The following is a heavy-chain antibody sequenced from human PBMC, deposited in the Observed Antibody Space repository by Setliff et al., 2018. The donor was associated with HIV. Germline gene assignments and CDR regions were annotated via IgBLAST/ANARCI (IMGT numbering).Heavy chain of an antibody. D-gene: IGHD6-13*01. CDR3: ARHRDPPGSSWIFYYYYMDL. CDR2: IYHSGST. V-gene: IGHV4-39*01. J-gene: IGHJ6*03. Sequence: PSETLSLTCTVSGGSISSCAYHWVWIRQPPGKGLQWIGSIYHSGSTLYKPSLKSRVTMSVDTSKNQFSLKLNSVTAADTAVYHCARHRDPPGSSWIFYYYYMDLWGEGTTVTVSS. CDR1: GGSISSCAYH.